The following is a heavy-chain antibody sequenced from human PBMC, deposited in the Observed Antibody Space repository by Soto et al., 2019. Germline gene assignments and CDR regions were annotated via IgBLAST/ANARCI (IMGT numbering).Heavy chain of an antibody. Sequence: PGGSLRLSCASSGFTFSIYAMNWFRQAPGKGLEWVSAISGSGGSTYYADSVKGRFTFSRDNSKNTLYLQMNSLRAEDTAVYYCARPNSSPTLYYYYGMDVWGQGTTVTVSS. J-gene: IGHJ6*02. V-gene: IGHV3-23*01. CDR2: ISGSGGST. D-gene: IGHD6-13*01. CDR3: ARPNSSPTLYYYYGMDV. CDR1: GFTFSIYA.